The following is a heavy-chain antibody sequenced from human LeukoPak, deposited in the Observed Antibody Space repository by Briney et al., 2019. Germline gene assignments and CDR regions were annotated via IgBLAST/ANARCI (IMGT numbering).Heavy chain of an antibody. Sequence: GGSLRLSCAASGFTFSSYSMNWVRQAPGKGLEWVSSIGSSSSYIYYADSVKGRFTISRDNAKNSLYLQMNSLRAEDTAVYYCARGWFGESHGMDVWGQGTTVTVSS. J-gene: IGHJ6*02. CDR2: IGSSSSYI. CDR1: GFTFSSYS. D-gene: IGHD3-10*01. CDR3: ARGWFGESHGMDV. V-gene: IGHV3-21*01.